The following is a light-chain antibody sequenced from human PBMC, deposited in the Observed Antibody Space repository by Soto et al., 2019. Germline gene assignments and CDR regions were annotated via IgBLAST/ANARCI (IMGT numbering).Light chain of an antibody. CDR1: NSNLGAGYD. CDR2: GNR. V-gene: IGLV1-40*01. J-gene: IGLJ3*02. Sequence: QSVLTQPPSVSGAPGQRVTISCTGTNSNLGAGYDVHWYQQLPGAAPKLVVFGNRNRPSGVPERFSGSKSGTSASLAITGLQAEDEADYYCQAYDYSLTAFVFGGGIKLTVL. CDR3: QAYDYSLTAFV.